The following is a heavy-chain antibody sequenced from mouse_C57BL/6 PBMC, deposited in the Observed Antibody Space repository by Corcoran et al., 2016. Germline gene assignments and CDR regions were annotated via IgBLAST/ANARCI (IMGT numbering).Heavy chain of an antibody. CDR2: ISYDGSN. V-gene: IGHV3-6*01. CDR3: ARRDELRPFDY. CDR1: GYAITSGYY. J-gene: IGHJ2*01. Sequence: DVQLQGSGPGLVKPSQSLSPTCSVTGYAITSGYYWNWIRQFPGNKLEWMGNISYDGSNNYNPSLKNRISITRDTSKNQFFLKLNSVTTEDTATYYCARRDELRPFDYWGQGTTLTVSS.